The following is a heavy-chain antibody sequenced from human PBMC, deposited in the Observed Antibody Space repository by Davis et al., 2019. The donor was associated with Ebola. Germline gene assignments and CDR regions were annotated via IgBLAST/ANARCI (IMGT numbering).Heavy chain of an antibody. CDR1: GFTFTRYW. Sequence: GESLKISCVASGFTFTRYWMSWVRQAPGKGLEWVANIKQDGSEKYYVDSVKGRFTISRDNAKNTLYLQMNNLRVEDTAVYYCATLPGYYWGQGTLVTVSS. V-gene: IGHV3-7*01. J-gene: IGHJ4*02. CDR3: ATLPGYY. D-gene: IGHD1-26*01. CDR2: IKQDGSEK.